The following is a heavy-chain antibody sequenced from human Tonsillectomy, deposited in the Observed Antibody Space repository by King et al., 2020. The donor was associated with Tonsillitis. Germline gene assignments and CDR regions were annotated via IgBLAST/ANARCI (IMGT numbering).Heavy chain of an antibody. CDR1: GGSISSYY. D-gene: IGHD1-26*01. CDR3: ARVAEYSGSSFDY. Sequence: QLQESGPGLVKPSETLSLTCTVSGGSISSYYWSWIRQPSGKGLEWIWRIYTSVSTNYNPSLKSLFTMSVDTSKNQFSLKLSLVTAADTAVYYCARVAEYSGSSFDYWGQGTLVTVSS. J-gene: IGHJ4*02. CDR2: IYTSVST. V-gene: IGHV4-4*07.